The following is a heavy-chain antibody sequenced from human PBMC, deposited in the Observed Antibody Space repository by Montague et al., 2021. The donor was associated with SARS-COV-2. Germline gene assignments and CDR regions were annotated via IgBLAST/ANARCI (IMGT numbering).Heavy chain of an antibody. CDR2: ISYDGSNK. Sequence: SLRLSCAASGFTFSSYAMHWVRQAPGKGLEWVAVISYDGSNKYYADSVKGRFTISRDNSKNTLYPQMNSLRAEDTAVYYCARDQDLVVVPAAIRARGAITSLIGYWGQGALVTVSS. J-gene: IGHJ4*02. CDR1: GFTFSSYA. V-gene: IGHV3-30-3*01. CDR3: ARDQDLVVVPAAIRARGAITSLIGY. D-gene: IGHD2-2*02.